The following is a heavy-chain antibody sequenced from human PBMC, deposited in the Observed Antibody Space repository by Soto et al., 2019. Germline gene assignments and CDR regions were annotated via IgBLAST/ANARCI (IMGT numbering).Heavy chain of an antibody. CDR1: GGVFRNYA. D-gene: IGHD1-26*01. J-gene: IGHJ5*01. V-gene: IGHV1-69*01. CDR3: ARDRWGSYSFDS. Sequence: QVQLVQSGAEVKKPGSSVKVSCKASGGVFRNYAINWVRQAPGQGLEWMGGISPVFGTADYPQKFQGRVTITADESTTTAYRELTSLKTEDTAVYFCARDRWGSYSFDSWGQGTLVTVAS. CDR2: ISPVFGTA.